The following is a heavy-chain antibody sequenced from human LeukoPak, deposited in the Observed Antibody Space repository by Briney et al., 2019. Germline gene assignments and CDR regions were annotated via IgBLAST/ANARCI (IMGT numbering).Heavy chain of an antibody. V-gene: IGHV3-48*03. CDR3: ARTMWGFDY. Sequence: GGSLRLSCASSVFAFSDYEMNWVRQAPGKGLEWISYISSSGSITYYADSVKGRFTISRDNAKRSLFLQMNSLRAEDTAVYYCARTMWGFDYWGQGTLVTVSS. CDR2: ISSSGSIT. CDR1: VFAFSDYE. D-gene: IGHD7-27*01. J-gene: IGHJ4*02.